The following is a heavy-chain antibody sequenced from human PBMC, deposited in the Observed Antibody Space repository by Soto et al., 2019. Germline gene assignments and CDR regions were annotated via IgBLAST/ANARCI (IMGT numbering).Heavy chain of an antibody. CDR3: ARIGTTGTYYDAFDL. CDR1: GYTFTAHY. J-gene: IGHJ3*01. CDR2: VNPNSGDT. D-gene: IGHD1-26*01. Sequence: QVQLVQSGAEVKKPGASVKVSCKASGYTFTAHYMHWVRQAPGQGLEWLGWVNPNSGDTQYAQKFQAWVTMSRDTSISTAYMELSRLRSDDTAVYYCARIGTTGTYYDAFDLWGQGTMVTVSS. V-gene: IGHV1-2*04.